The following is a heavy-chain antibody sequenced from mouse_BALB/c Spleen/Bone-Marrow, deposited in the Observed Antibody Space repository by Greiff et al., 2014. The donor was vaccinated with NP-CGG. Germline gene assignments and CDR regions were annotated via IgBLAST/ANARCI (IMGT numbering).Heavy chain of an antibody. D-gene: IGHD1-2*01. V-gene: IGHV14-3*02. CDR1: GFNIKDTY. Sequence: EVKLMESGAELVKPGASVKLSCTASGFNIKDTYMHWVKQRPEQGLEWIGRIDPANGNTKYDQKFKGKATLTADTSSNTAYLQLSSLPSEDTAVYYCARYLYGYEAAFDYWGQGTTLTVSS. CDR2: IDPANGNT. CDR3: ARYLYGYEAAFDY. J-gene: IGHJ2*01.